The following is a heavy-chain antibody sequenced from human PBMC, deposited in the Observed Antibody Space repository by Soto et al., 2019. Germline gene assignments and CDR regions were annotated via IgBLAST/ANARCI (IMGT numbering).Heavy chain of an antibody. Sequence: QVQLVESGGGVVQPGRSLRLSCAASGFTFSSYGMHWVRQAPGKGLEWVAVISYDGSNKYYADSVKGRFTISRDNSKITLYLQMNSLRAGDTAVYYCAKDRRTNNYDAMYVWGQGTTVTVSS. V-gene: IGHV3-30*18. J-gene: IGHJ6*02. CDR2: ISYDGSNK. CDR3: AKDRRTNNYDAMYV. CDR1: GFTFSSYG.